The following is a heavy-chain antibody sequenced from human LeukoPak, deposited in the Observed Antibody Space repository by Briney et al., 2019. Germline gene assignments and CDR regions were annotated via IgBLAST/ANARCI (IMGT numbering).Heavy chain of an antibody. CDR1: GFIFTDYW. CDR2: IKYDGIDK. V-gene: IGHV3-7*03. D-gene: IGHD3-9*01. CDR3: AKDNNFDWLLG. J-gene: IGHJ4*02. Sequence: GGSLRLSCAASGFIFTDYWMNWVRQAPGKGLEWVAMIKYDGIDKQYLDSVKGRFTISRDNSKNTLYLQMNSLRAEDTAVYYCAKDNNFDWLLGWGQGTLVTVSS.